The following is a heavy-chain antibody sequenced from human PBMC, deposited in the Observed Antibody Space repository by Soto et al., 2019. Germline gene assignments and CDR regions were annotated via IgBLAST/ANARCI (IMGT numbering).Heavy chain of an antibody. CDR3: ARGGSGWYFGYKWFDP. CDR2: INHSGST. J-gene: IGHJ5*02. Sequence: QVQLQQWGAGLLKPSETLSLTCAVSGGSFSGYYWSWIRQPPGKGLEWIREINHSGSTNYNPSLKTLVTISVDTSKSQFSLKLSSVTAAATAVYYCARGGSGWYFGYKWFDPLGQGTLVTVSS. CDR1: GGSFSGYY. V-gene: IGHV4-34*01. D-gene: IGHD6-19*01.